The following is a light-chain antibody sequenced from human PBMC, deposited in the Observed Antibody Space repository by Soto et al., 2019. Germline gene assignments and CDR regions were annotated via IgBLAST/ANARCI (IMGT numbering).Light chain of an antibody. CDR3: QQYDSSVMT. Sequence: EIVLTQSPGTLSLSPGERATLSCRASQSVRSNCLAWYQHKPGQAPRLLIYGTSSRATDIPDRFSGSGSGTDFTLTISRLEPEDFAVYYCQQYDSSVMTFGQGTKVDIK. CDR2: GTS. CDR1: QSVRSNC. V-gene: IGKV3-20*01. J-gene: IGKJ1*01.